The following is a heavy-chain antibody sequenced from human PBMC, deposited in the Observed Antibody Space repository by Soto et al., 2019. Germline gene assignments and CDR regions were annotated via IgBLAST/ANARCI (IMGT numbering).Heavy chain of an antibody. Sequence: SQTLSLTCAISGDSVSCYSAAWNWIRQSPSGGLEWLGRTYYRSRFFSDYAESVKSRIIINPDTSKNQFSLQLKSVTPEDTAVYYCVRDRYSSSGWFDPWGQGTPVTVSS. CDR3: VRDRYSSSGWFDP. V-gene: IGHV6-1*01. CDR2: TYYRSRFFS. CDR1: GDSVSCYSAA. J-gene: IGHJ5*02. D-gene: IGHD3-10*01.